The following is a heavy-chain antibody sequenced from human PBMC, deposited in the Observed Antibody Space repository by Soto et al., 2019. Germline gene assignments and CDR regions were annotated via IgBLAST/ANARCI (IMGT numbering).Heavy chain of an antibody. Sequence: ASVKVSCKASGYTFTSYGISWVRQAPGQGLEWMGWISAYNGNTNYAQKLQGRVTMTTDTSTSTAYMELRSLRSDDTVVYFCARLPGCSSTSCYAGALLPPEKPQYYYYYMDVWGKGTTVTVSS. CDR3: ARLPGCSSTSCYAGALLPPEKPQYYYYYMDV. CDR1: GYTFTSYG. CDR2: ISAYNGNT. V-gene: IGHV1-18*01. J-gene: IGHJ6*03. D-gene: IGHD2-2*01.